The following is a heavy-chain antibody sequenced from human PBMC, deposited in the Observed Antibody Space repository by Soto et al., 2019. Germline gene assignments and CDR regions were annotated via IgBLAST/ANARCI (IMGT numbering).Heavy chain of an antibody. D-gene: IGHD2-15*01. Sequence: QVQLVQSGAEVKKPGSSVKVSCKDSGGTFSSYAISWVRQAPGQGLEWMGGIIPIFGTTNYAQKFQGRVTITADESTSTGYRELSSLRSEDTAVYYCAGVVTVVKSFHYLYFDLWGRGTLVTVSS. J-gene: IGHJ2*01. CDR3: AGVVTVVKSFHYLYFDL. CDR1: GGTFSSYA. V-gene: IGHV1-69*12. CDR2: IIPIFGTT.